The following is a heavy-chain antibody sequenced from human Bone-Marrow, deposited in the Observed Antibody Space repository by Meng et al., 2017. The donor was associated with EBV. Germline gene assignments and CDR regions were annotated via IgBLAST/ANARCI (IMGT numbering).Heavy chain of an antibody. CDR1: GFTFSRYW. J-gene: IGHJ4*02. CDR3: SRDLAGPYDD. CDR2: TNEDGGIT. V-gene: IGHV3-74*01. Sequence: VPLGESGGAVGKPGGSLRLSCAVSGFTFSRYWMHWVRQAPGKGLVWISRTNEDGGITNYADSVRGRFTISRDNTKNTLYLEMNSLRAEDTGVYFCSRDLAGPYDDWGQGTLVTASS.